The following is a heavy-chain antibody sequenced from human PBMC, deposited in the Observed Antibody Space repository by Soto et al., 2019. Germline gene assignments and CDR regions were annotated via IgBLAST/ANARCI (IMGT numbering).Heavy chain of an antibody. D-gene: IGHD3-10*01. Sequence: VQLLESGGALVQPGGSLRLSCAASGFTFSSYAIYWVRQAPGKGLEWVSTISNDGDRYYADSVEGRFTISRDNSKDTLYLQMNSLRAEDTAVYYCAKPKYRGVVLNVWGHGTTVTVSS. CDR2: ISNDGDR. V-gene: IGHV3-23*01. CDR3: AKPKYRGVVLNV. CDR1: GFTFSSYA. J-gene: IGHJ6*02.